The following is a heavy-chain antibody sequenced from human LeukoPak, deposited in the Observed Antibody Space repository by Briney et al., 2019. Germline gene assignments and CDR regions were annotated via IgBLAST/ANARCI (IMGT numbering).Heavy chain of an antibody. Sequence: SETLSLTCAVYGGSFSGYYWSWIRQPPGKGLEWIGEVNHSGSTNYNPSLKSRVTISVDTSKNQFSLKLSSVTAADTAVYYCARSVLRYFDWLGINWFDPWGQGTLVTVSS. J-gene: IGHJ5*02. CDR1: GGSFSGYY. CDR3: ARSVLRYFDWLGINWFDP. V-gene: IGHV4-34*01. CDR2: VNHSGST. D-gene: IGHD3-9*01.